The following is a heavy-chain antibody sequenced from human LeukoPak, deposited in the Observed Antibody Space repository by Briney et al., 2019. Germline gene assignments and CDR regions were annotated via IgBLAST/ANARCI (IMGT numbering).Heavy chain of an antibody. J-gene: IGHJ4*02. CDR3: ATDRGWRTSGYYLYYFEY. V-gene: IGHV3-7*01. Sequence: GGSLRLSCAASGFTFNNYWMTWVRQGPGKGLEWVASIKHDGSEKYYVDSVRGRFTISRDNTKNSLYLQMSSLRAEDTAVYYCATDRGWRTSGYYLYYFEYWGQGTLVTFSS. D-gene: IGHD3-3*01. CDR1: GFTFNNYW. CDR2: IKHDGSEK.